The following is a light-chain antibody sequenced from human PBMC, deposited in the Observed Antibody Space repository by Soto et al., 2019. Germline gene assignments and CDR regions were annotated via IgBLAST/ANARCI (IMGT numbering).Light chain of an antibody. J-gene: IGKJ1*01. CDR1: QGISSY. Sequence: AIRMTQSPSSFSASTGDRVTITCRASQGISSYLAWYQQKPGKAPKLLIYAASTLQSGVPSRFSGSGSGTDFTLTISCLQSEDFATYYCQQYYSYPWTFGQGINVEIK. V-gene: IGKV1-8*01. CDR2: AAS. CDR3: QQYYSYPWT.